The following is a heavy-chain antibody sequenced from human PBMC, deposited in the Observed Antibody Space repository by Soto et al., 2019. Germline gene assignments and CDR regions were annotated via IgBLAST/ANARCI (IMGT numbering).Heavy chain of an antibody. CDR1: GFPFTSYA. Sequence: QVLLVESGGGVVQPGTSLTLSCAASGFPFTSYAMHWVRQTPEKGLQWLTIISSDGSTIHYVDSVKGRFTISRDNSKNTVHLQMNSLRADDTAGYYCARGTGSGSFLIDYWGQGTLVTVSS. CDR2: ISSDGSTI. D-gene: IGHD3-10*01. V-gene: IGHV3-30-3*01. J-gene: IGHJ4*02. CDR3: ARGTGSGSFLIDY.